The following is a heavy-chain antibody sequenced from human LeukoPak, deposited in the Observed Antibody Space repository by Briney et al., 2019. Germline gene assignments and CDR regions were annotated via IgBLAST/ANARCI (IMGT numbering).Heavy chain of an antibody. CDR3: AKDRFYYGSGTYYTPTFDY. V-gene: IGHV3-23*01. CDR1: GFTFTSYA. J-gene: IGHJ4*02. CDR2: IGGSGGST. Sequence: GGSLRLSCAASGFTFTSYAMSWVRPAPGKGLEWVSSIGGSGGSTYYSDSVRGRFTISRDNSKNTLYLQMNSLRAEDTAVYYCAKDRFYYGSGTYYTPTFDYWGQGTLVTVSS. D-gene: IGHD3-10*01.